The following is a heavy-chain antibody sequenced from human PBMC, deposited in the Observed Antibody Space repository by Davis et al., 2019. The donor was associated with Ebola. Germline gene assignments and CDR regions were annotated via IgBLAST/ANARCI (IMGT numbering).Heavy chain of an antibody. V-gene: IGHV4-34*01. CDR2: INHSGST. Sequence: PSETLSLTCAVYGGSFSGYYWSWIRQPPGKGLEWIGEINHSGSTNYNPSLKSRVTISVDTSKNQFSLKLSSVTAADTAVYYCAIYYDILTGPDYWGQGTLVTVSS. CDR1: GGSFSGYY. J-gene: IGHJ4*02. CDR3: AIYYDILTGPDY. D-gene: IGHD3-9*01.